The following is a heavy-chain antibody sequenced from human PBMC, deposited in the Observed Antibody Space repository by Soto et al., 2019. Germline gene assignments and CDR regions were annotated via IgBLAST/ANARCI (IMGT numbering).Heavy chain of an antibody. J-gene: IGHJ4*02. CDR2: ISVGGNT. V-gene: IGHV3-23*01. CDR1: GFTFTNYA. Sequence: SGGSQRLSCAASGFTFTNYAMTWVRQAPGKGLEWVSAISVGGNTYYADSVKGRFTISRDNSKNTLYLQMNSLRGEDTAVYYCAKGRQWELPLDYWGQGTLVTVSS. D-gene: IGHD1-26*01. CDR3: AKGRQWELPLDY.